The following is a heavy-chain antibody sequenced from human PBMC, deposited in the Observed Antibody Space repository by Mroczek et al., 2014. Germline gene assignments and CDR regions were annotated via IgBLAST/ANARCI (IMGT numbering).Heavy chain of an antibody. Sequence: VQLVESGGGLVQPGGSLRLSCAASGFTFSSYAMSWVRQAPGKGLEWVSAISGSGGSTYYADSVKGRFTISRDNSKNTLYLQMNSLRAEDTAVYYCAKDNSSNDFWSGYPLSFDYWGQGTLVTVSS. CDR1: GFTFSSYA. J-gene: IGHJ4*02. CDR3: AKDNSSNDFWSGYPLSFDY. D-gene: IGHD3-3*01. V-gene: IGHV3-23*04. CDR2: ISGSGGST.